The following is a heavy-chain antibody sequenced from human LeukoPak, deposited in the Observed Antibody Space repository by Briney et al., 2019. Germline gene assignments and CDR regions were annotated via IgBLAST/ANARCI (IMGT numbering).Heavy chain of an antibody. Sequence: PSETLSLTCTVSGGSISSSSYYWGWIRQPPGKGLEWIGSIYYSGSTYYNPSLKSRVTISVDTSKNQFSLKLSSVPAADTAVYYCARHSLITGSFDYWGQGTLVTVSS. CDR1: GGSISSSSYY. CDR2: IYYSGST. CDR3: ARHSLITGSFDY. D-gene: IGHD1-14*01. J-gene: IGHJ4*02. V-gene: IGHV4-39*01.